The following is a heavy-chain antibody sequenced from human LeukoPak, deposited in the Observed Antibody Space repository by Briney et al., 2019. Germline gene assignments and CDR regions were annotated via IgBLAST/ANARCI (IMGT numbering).Heavy chain of an antibody. Sequence: GGSLRLSCAASGFTFSSYWMHWVRQAPGKGLVWVSRINSDGSSTSYADSVKGRFTISRDNSKNTLYLQMNSLRAKDTAVYYCAKGDSSSWLFDYWGQGTLVTVSS. CDR1: GFTFSSYW. CDR2: INSDGSST. J-gene: IGHJ4*02. V-gene: IGHV3-74*01. D-gene: IGHD6-13*01. CDR3: AKGDSSSWLFDY.